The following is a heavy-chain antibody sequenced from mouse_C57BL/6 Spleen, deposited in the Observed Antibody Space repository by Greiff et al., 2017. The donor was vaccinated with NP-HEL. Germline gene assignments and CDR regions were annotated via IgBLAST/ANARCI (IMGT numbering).Heavy chain of an antibody. CDR3: ARVNYDYDGGFAY. D-gene: IGHD2-4*01. V-gene: IGHV1-81*01. CDR2: IYPRSGNT. Sequence: VQLQQSGAELARPGASVKLSCKASGYTFTSYGISWVKQRTGQGLEGIGEIYPRSGNTYYNEKFKGKATLTADKSSSTAYMELRSLTSEDSAVYFCARVNYDYDGGFAYWGQGTLVTVSA. CDR1: GYTFTSYG. J-gene: IGHJ3*01.